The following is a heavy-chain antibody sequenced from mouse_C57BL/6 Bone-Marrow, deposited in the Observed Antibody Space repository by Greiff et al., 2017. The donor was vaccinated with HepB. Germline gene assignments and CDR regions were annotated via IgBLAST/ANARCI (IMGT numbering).Heavy chain of an antibody. D-gene: IGHD1-1*01. CDR1: GFNIKDDY. J-gene: IGHJ1*03. V-gene: IGHV14-4*01. CDR2: IDPENGDT. CDR3: TTRGTTGPYFDV. Sequence: EVQLQESGAELVRPGASVKLSCTASGFNIKDDYMHWVKQRPEQGLEWIGWIDPENGDTEYASKFQGKATITADTSSNTAYLQLSSLTSEDTAVYYCTTRGTTGPYFDVWGTGTTVTVSS.